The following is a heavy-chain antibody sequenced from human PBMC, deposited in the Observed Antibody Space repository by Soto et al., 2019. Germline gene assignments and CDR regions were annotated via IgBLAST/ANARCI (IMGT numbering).Heavy chain of an antibody. V-gene: IGHV3-30-3*01. J-gene: IGHJ1*01. D-gene: IGHD3-3*01. CDR3: ARDRRYDFWSGYHPYFQH. Sequence: QVQLVESGGGVVQPGRSLRLSCAASGFTFSSYAMHWVRQAPGKGLEWVAVISYDGSNKYYADSVKGRFTISRDNYKNTLYLQMNSLRAEDTAVYYCARDRRYDFWSGYHPYFQHWGQGTLVIVSS. CDR1: GFTFSSYA. CDR2: ISYDGSNK.